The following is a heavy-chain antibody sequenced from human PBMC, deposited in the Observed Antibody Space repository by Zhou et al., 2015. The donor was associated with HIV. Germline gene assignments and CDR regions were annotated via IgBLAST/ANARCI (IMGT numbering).Heavy chain of an antibody. CDR2: IIPIFGTA. CDR3: AGAYSSSWYRGRGNHYYYGMDV. Sequence: QVQLVQSGAEVKKPGSSVKVSCKASGGTFSSYAISWVRQAPGQGLEWMGGIIPIFGTANYAQKFQGRVTITADESTSTAYMELSSLRSEDTAVYYCAGAYSSSWYRGRGNHYYYGMDVWGQGTTVTVSS. CDR1: GGTFSSYA. D-gene: IGHD6-13*01. J-gene: IGHJ6*02. V-gene: IGHV1-69*12.